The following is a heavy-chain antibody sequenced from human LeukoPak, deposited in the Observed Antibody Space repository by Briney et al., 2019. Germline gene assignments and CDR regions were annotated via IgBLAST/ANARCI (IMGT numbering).Heavy chain of an antibody. Sequence: GESLRLSCAASGFTFSSYTMNWVRQTPGKGPEWVSYISSSSSTIYYADSVKGRFTISGDNAKNSLYLQMNSLRDEDTAVYYCARGGYCSGGSCYPAMDVWGQGTTVTVSS. D-gene: IGHD2-15*01. CDR1: GFTFSSYT. CDR3: ARGGYCSGGSCYPAMDV. J-gene: IGHJ6*02. V-gene: IGHV3-48*02. CDR2: ISSSSSTI.